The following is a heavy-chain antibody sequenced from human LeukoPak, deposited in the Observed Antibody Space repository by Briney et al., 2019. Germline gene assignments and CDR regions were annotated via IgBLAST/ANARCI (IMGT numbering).Heavy chain of an antibody. CDR2: ISGGGGST. D-gene: IGHD1-26*01. CDR1: GFTLSTYG. Sequence: GGSLRLSCAASGFTLSTYGMSWVRQAPGKGLEWVSGISGGGGSTYYADSAKGRFTISRDNSKNTLYLQMSSLRAEDTAVYYCAKTGVAAPTNVEYFQNWGQGALVTVSS. V-gene: IGHV3-23*01. J-gene: IGHJ1*01. CDR3: AKTGVAAPTNVEYFQN.